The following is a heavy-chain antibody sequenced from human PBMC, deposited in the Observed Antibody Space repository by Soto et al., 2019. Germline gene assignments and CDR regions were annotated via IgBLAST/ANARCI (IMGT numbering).Heavy chain of an antibody. J-gene: IGHJ4*02. CDR2: ISYDGSNK. CDR3: AKDGFDCSSTSCYQWTYYFDY. Sequence: VGSLRLSCAASGFTFSSYGMHWVRQAPGKGLEWVAVISYDGSNKYYADSVKGRFTISRDNSKNTLHLQMNSLRAEDTAVYYCAKDGFDCSSTSCYQWTYYFDYCGQGTLVTVSS. CDR1: GFTFSSYG. D-gene: IGHD2-2*01. V-gene: IGHV3-30*18.